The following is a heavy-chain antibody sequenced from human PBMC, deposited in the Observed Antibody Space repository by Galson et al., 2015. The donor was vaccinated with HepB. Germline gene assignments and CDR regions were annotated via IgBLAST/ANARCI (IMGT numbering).Heavy chain of an antibody. J-gene: IGHJ4*02. V-gene: IGHV1-46*01. CDR1: GYTSTSYY. CDR2: INPSGGST. D-gene: IGHD3-22*01. CDR3: ARALLYYYDSSGYYYGPFDY. Sequence: SVKVSCKASGYTSTSYYMHWVRQAPGQGLEWMGIINPSGGSTSYAQKFQGRVTMTRDTSTSTVYMELSSLRSEDTAVYYCARALLYYYDSSGYYYGPFDYWGQGTLVTVSS.